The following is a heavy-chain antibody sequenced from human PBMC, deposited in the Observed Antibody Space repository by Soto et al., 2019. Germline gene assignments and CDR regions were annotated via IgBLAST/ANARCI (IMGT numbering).Heavy chain of an antibody. CDR2: ISNSGST. D-gene: IGHD3-22*01. V-gene: IGHV4-30-4*01. CDR1: GGSVTSDEDY. J-gene: IGHJ5*02. Sequence: SETLSLTCTVSGGSVTSDEDYWSWIRQSPGKGLEWIGYISNSGSTGYNPSLKTRLSMSVDRSKNQFTLRLTSVRAEDTAVYFCARDLSSGVLKTWFDPWGQGTLVTVSS. CDR3: ARDLSSGVLKTWFDP.